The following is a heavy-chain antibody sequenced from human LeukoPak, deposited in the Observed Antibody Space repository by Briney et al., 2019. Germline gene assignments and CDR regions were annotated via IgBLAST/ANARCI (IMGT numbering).Heavy chain of an antibody. CDR1: GDSITSSSYS. J-gene: IGHJ4*02. Sequence: PSETLSLTCSVSGDSITSSSYSWGWIRQPPGKGLEWIGSIYYSGNTYYNPSLKIRVIMSVDTSKNQFSLKLSSVTAADTAVYYCARHSESGSYYFDYWGQGTLVTVSS. D-gene: IGHD1-26*01. CDR3: ARHSESGSYYFDY. V-gene: IGHV4-39*01. CDR2: IYYSGNT.